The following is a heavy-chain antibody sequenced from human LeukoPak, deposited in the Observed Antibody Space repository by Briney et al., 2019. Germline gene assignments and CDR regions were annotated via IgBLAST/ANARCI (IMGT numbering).Heavy chain of an antibody. CDR2: IKQDGSEK. CDR1: GFTFSSYW. D-gene: IGHD1-26*01. V-gene: IGHV3-7*01. Sequence: GGSLRLSCAASGFTFSSYWMSWVRQAPGKGLEWVANIKQDGSEKYYVDSVKGRFTISRDNAKNSLFLQMNSLSAEDTAVYYCVREDGVVGASSAFDYWGQGTLVTVSS. J-gene: IGHJ4*02. CDR3: VREDGVVGASSAFDY.